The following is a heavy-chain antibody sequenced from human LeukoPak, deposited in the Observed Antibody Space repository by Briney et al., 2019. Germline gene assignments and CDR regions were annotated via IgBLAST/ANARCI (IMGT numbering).Heavy chain of an antibody. Sequence: SLRLSCAASGFTFDDYAMHWVRQAPGKGLEWVSGISWNSGSIGYADSVKGRFTISRDNAKNSLYLQMNSLRAEDTALYYCARSPPYNWNYGNYFDYWGQGTLVTVSS. D-gene: IGHD1-7*01. CDR2: ISWNSGSI. J-gene: IGHJ4*02. CDR1: GFTFDDYA. CDR3: ARSPPYNWNYGNYFDY. V-gene: IGHV3-9*01.